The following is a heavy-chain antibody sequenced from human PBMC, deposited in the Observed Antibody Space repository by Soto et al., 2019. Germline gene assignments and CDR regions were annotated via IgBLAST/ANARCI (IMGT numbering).Heavy chain of an antibody. J-gene: IGHJ4*02. CDR1: GGSISSSSFH. Sequence: SETLSLTCTVSGGSISSSSFHWGWIRQPPGKGLEWIGSIYYSGSTYYSPSLKSRVTISVDRSKNQFSLKLTSVTAADTAVYYCARGAVVNFDSWGQGTLVTVSS. CDR2: IYYSGST. V-gene: IGHV4-39*07. D-gene: IGHD3-22*01. CDR3: ARGAVVNFDS.